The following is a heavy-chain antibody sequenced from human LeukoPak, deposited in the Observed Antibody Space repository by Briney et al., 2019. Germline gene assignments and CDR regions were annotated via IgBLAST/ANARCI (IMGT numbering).Heavy chain of an antibody. CDR1: AGFTFSDYW. CDR2: ISQDGREK. D-gene: IGHD6-19*01. Sequence: GGSLRLSCAASAGFTFSDYWMNWVRQAPGKGLEWVAIISQDGREKLYVDSVKGRFTISRDNAKSSLYLQINSLRAEDTAVYYCIGGIGWQPDYWGQGTLVTVSS. V-gene: IGHV3-7*03. CDR3: IGGIGWQPDY. J-gene: IGHJ4*02.